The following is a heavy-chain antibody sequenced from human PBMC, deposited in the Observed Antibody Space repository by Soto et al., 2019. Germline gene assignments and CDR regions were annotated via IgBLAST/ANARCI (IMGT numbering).Heavy chain of an antibody. J-gene: IGHJ4*02. Sequence: PGGSLRLSCAASGFTFSSFGMHWVRQAPGKGLEWVAVIWHDGKNKYYADSAKGRFTISRDNSKNTLYLQMNSLGAEDTAVYYCARDPGQDEAMDYWGQGTLVTVSS. CDR1: GFTFSSFG. CDR3: ARDPGQDEAMDY. CDR2: IWHDGKNK. V-gene: IGHV3-33*01.